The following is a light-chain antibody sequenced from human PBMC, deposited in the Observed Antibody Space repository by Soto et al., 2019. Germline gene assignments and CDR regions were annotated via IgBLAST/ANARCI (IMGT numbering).Light chain of an antibody. Sequence: QLVLTQPASVSGSPGQSITISCTGTSSDIGGYKFVSWLQQHPGKAPKSMIYDVNNRTPGVSNRFSGSKSGNTASLTISGLQAEDEAYYYCSSYTSTSTWVFGGGTKLTVL. J-gene: IGLJ3*02. CDR1: SSDIGGYKF. V-gene: IGLV2-14*01. CDR3: SSYTSTSTWV. CDR2: DVN.